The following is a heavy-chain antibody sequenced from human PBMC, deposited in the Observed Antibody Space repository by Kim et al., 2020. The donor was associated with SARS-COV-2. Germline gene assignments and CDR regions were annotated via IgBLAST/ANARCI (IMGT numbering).Heavy chain of an antibody. CDR3: AVASAKFVDAFDV. CDR1: GYIFTSYA. CDR2: INTNNVNP. Sequence: ASVKVSCKGSGYIFTSYAVNWVRQAPGQGLEWMGWINTNNVNPTYAQGFTGRFVFSSDTSVTTAYLEIGSLKAADTAVYYCAVASAKFVDAFDVWGQGTM. J-gene: IGHJ3*01. V-gene: IGHV7-4-1*01. D-gene: IGHD6-19*01.